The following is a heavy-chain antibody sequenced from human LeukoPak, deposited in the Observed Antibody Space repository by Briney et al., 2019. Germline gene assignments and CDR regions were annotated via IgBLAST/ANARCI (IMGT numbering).Heavy chain of an antibody. J-gene: IGHJ3*02. CDR2: IKPSGGST. CDR3: ARVRDGYNDAYDI. V-gene: IGHV1-46*01. Sequence: ASVKVSCKASGYTFIDYYIHWVRQAPGQGLEWMGIIKPSGGSTNYAQNFQGRVTMTSDTSTSTVYMELSGLRSEDTAVYYCARVRDGYNDAYDIWGQGTMVTVPS. CDR1: GYTFIDYY. D-gene: IGHD5-24*01.